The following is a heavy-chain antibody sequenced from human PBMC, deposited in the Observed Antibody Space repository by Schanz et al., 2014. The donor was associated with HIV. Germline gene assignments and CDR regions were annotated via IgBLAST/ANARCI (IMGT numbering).Heavy chain of an antibody. V-gene: IGHV1-69*06. J-gene: IGHJ2*01. CDR3: ARVLGMAAANTYWWYFDL. CDR1: GGTFSSFA. CDR2: IIPLLGTT. Sequence: QVQLVQSGAEVKKPGSSVKVSCKTSGGTFSSFAINWVRQAPGQRLEWMGGIIPLLGTTHYAQKFRGRVTITADRSTTAYMQLNSLKSDDTAVYYCARVLGMAAANTYWWYFDLWGRGTLVTVSS. D-gene: IGHD1-26*01.